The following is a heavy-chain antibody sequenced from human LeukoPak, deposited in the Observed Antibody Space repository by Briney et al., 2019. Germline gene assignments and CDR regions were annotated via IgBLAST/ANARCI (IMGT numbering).Heavy chain of an antibody. J-gene: IGHJ6*03. V-gene: IGHV3-30*02. Sequence: PGGSLRLSCAASGFTFSSYGMHWVRQAPGKGLEWVAFIRYDGSNKYYADSVKGRFTISRDNSKNTLYLQMNSLRAEDTAVYYCAKGPRSYYYYMDVWGKGTTVTVSS. CDR2: IRYDGSNK. CDR3: AKGPRSYYYYMDV. CDR1: GFTFSSYG.